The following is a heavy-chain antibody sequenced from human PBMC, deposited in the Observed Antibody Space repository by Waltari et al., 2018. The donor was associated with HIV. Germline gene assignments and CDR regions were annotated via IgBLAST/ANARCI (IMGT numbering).Heavy chain of an antibody. D-gene: IGHD3-3*01. J-gene: IGHJ6*02. CDR3: ARITIFGVVNDYGMDV. CDR1: GFTFSCFW. Sequence: EVQLVESGGGLVQPGGCLSFSCAASGFTFSCFWMRWVRQAPGKGLEWVANIKQDGSEKYYVDSVKGRFTISRDNAKNSLYLQMNSLRAEDTAVYYCARITIFGVVNDYGMDVWGQGTTVTVSS. V-gene: IGHV3-7*01. CDR2: IKQDGSEK.